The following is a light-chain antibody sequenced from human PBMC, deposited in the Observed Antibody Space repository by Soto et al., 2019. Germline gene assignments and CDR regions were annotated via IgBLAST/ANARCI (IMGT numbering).Light chain of an antibody. CDR3: HQYDSWT. CDR1: QSINSRH. V-gene: IGKV3-20*01. CDR2: GAS. Sequence: EVVLTQSPGTLSLSPGERATLSCRASQSINSRHLAWYQQKPGQAPRLLIYGASSRATGIPDRFSGSGSGTDFTLTISRLEPEDFAVYYCHQYDSWTFGQGTKVDI. J-gene: IGKJ1*01.